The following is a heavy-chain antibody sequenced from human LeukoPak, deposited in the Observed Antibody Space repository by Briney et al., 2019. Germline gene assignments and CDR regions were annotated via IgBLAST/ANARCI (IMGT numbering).Heavy chain of an antibody. CDR3: AIHCSSTSCPG. D-gene: IGHD2-2*01. J-gene: IGHJ4*02. V-gene: IGHV3-21*01. Sequence: GGSLRLSCAASGFTFSSYSMNWVRQAPGKGLEWASSISSSSSYIYYADSVKGRFTISRDNAKNSLYLQMNSLRAEDTAVYYCAIHCSSTSCPGWGQGTLVTVSS. CDR2: ISSSSSYI. CDR1: GFTFSSYS.